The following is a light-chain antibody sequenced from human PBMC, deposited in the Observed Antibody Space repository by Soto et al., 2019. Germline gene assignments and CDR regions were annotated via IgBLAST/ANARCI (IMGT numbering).Light chain of an antibody. CDR3: LLSHSYAGV. Sequence: QAVVTQEPSLTVSPGGTVTLTCGSSTGAVTSGHYPYWFQQKPGQAPRTLISDTSNKHSWTPARFSGSLLGGKAALTLSGAQPEDEAEYYCLLSHSYAGVFGTGTKVTVL. CDR1: TGAVTSGHY. V-gene: IGLV7-46*01. CDR2: DTS. J-gene: IGLJ1*01.